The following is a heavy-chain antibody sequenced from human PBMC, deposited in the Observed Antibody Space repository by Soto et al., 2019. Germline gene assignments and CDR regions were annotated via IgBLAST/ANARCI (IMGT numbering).Heavy chain of an antibody. CDR2: IHHSGST. V-gene: IGHV4-4*02. CDR1: GVSISSDNW. CDR3: ARDPGSHPGY. J-gene: IGHJ4*02. D-gene: IGHD6-13*01. Sequence: QVQLQESGPGLVSPSGTVSLTCAVSGVSISSDNWWSWVRQPPGKALEWIGEIHHSGSTNYNPSLKSRGTMSVVPSKDLFSLTLTSVTAADTAFYYCARDPGSHPGYWGQGTLVSVSS.